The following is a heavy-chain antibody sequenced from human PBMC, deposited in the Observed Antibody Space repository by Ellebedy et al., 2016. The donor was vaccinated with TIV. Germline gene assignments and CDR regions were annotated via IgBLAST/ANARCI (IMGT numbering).Heavy chain of an antibody. CDR3: VRARPYCGGDCYSFGN. CDR1: GFSFSWHW. J-gene: IGHJ4*02. D-gene: IGHD2-21*02. V-gene: IGHV3-74*01. Sequence: GGSLRLSXAASGFSFSWHWMHWVRQAPGKGLVWVSRINNDGTGTTYADSVKGRFTISRDNAKNTLYLQMNSLRAEDTAVYYCVRARPYCGGDCYSFGNWGQGSLVTVSS. CDR2: INNDGTGT.